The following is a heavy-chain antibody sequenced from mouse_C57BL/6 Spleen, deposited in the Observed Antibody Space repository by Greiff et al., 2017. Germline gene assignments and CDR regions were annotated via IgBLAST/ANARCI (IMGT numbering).Heavy chain of an antibody. CDR3: ARALYDYDPFAY. D-gene: IGHD2-4*01. V-gene: IGHV3-6*01. Sequence: ESGPGLVKPSQSLSLTCSVTGYSITSGYYWNWIRQFPGNKLEWMGYISYDGSNNYNPSLKNRISITRDTSKNQFFLKLNSVTTEDTATYYCARALYDYDPFAYWGQGTLVTVSA. J-gene: IGHJ3*01. CDR1: GYSITSGYY. CDR2: ISYDGSN.